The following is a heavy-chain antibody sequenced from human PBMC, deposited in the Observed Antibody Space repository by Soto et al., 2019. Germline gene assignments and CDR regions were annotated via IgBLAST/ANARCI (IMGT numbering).Heavy chain of an antibody. CDR3: GKVMTDYSKAVGDD. Sequence: GGPLRLSCATSGFAFASYAMTWVRQAPGKGLEWVSSITTGGINTHYADFVRGRFTISRDNSKNTVYLEMKTLSAEDTAVYYCGKVMTDYSKAVGDDWGQGTLVTVSS. V-gene: IGHV3-23*01. CDR2: ITTGGINT. J-gene: IGHJ4*02. CDR1: GFAFASYA. D-gene: IGHD4-4*01.